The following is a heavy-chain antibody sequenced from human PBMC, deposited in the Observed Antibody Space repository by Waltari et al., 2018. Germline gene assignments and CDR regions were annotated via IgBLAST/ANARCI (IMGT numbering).Heavy chain of an antibody. J-gene: IGHJ4*02. CDR3: ARDPPNCSGGSCYPIGGFDY. CDR1: GGSISSHY. CDR2: IYYSGST. Sequence: QVQLQESGPGLVKPSETLSLTCTVSGGSISSHYWSWIRRPPGKGLEWIGYIYYSGSTNYNPSLNSRVTISVDTSKNQFSLKLSSVTAADTAVYYCARDPPNCSGGSCYPIGGFDYWGQGTLVTVSS. D-gene: IGHD2-15*01. V-gene: IGHV4-59*11.